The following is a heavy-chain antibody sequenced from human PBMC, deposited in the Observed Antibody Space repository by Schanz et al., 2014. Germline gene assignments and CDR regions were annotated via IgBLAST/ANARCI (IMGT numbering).Heavy chain of an antibody. CDR1: GFTFSTYA. Sequence: EVQLVQSGGGLVQPGGPLRLSCAASGFTFSTYAMSWVRQAPGKGLEWVSVISDSGGSRYHADSVKGRFTISRDNSKNTLYLQMNSLRAEDTAVYYCAKDHFLARVYWGQGSLVTVSS. CDR3: AKDHFLARVY. CDR2: ISDSGGSR. V-gene: IGHV3-23*04. J-gene: IGHJ4*02.